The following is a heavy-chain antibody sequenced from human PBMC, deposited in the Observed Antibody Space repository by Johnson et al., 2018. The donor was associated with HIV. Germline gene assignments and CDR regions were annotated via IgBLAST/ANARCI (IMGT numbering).Heavy chain of an antibody. CDR3: TTGKDI. Sequence: QVQLVESGGGVVQPGGSLRLSCAASGFTFSSYGMHWVRQAPGKGLEWVAVISYDGSKKYYADSVKGRFTISRDNSKNTLYLQMNSLKTEDTAVYYCTTGKDIWGQGTMVTVSS. J-gene: IGHJ3*02. CDR1: GFTFSSYG. CDR2: ISYDGSKK. V-gene: IGHV3-30*03.